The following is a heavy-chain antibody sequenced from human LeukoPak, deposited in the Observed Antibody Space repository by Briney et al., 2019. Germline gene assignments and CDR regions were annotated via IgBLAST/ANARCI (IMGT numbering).Heavy chain of an antibody. CDR1: GYSISSGYC. D-gene: IGHD5-24*01. V-gene: IGHV4-38-2*02. J-gene: IGHJ4*02. CDR2: IYHSGST. CDR3: ARARREMVDY. Sequence: PSETLSLTCTVSGYSISSGYCWGWIRPPPGKGLEWIGSIYHSGSTYYTPSLKSRVTISVDTSKNQFSLKLSSVTAADTAVYYCARARREMVDYWGQGTLVTVSS.